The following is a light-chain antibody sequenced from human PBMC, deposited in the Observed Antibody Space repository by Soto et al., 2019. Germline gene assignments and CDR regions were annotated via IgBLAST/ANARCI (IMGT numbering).Light chain of an antibody. CDR1: SSNIGAGYD. Sequence: QSVLTQPPSVSGAPGQRVTISCTGSSSNIGAGYDVHWYQQLPGTAPKLLIYGNSNRPSGVPDRFSGSKSGTSASLAITGLQAEDEADYYCQSYGSSLSGWVFGTGTKVTVL. CDR3: QSYGSSLSGWV. J-gene: IGLJ1*01. V-gene: IGLV1-40*01. CDR2: GNS.